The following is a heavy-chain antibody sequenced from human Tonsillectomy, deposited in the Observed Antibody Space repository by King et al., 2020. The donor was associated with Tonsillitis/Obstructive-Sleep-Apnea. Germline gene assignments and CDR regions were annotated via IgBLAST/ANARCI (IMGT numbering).Heavy chain of an antibody. D-gene: IGHD3-3*01. V-gene: IGHV1-69*12. CDR3: ARDLAYYDFWSGYYMGWFDP. Sequence: QLVQSGAEVKKPGSSVKVSCKASGGTFSSYAISWGRQAPGQGLEWMGGIIPIFVTANYAQKFQGRVTITADESTSTAYMELSSLRSEDTAVYYCARDLAYYDFWSGYYMGWFDPWGQGTLVTVSS. CDR2: IIPIFVTA. CDR1: GGTFSSYA. J-gene: IGHJ5*02.